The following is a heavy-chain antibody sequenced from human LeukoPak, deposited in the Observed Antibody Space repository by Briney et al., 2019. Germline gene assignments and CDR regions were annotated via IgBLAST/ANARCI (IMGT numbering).Heavy chain of an antibody. V-gene: IGHV3-23*01. CDR1: GFTFSSYA. Sequence: PGGSLRLSCAASGFTFSSYAMSWVRQAPGKGLEWVSAISGSGGSTYYADSVKGRFTISRDNSKNTLYLQMNSLRAEDTAVYYCATYTGGSGSEDYWGQGTLVTVSS. CDR2: ISGSGGST. D-gene: IGHD3-10*01. J-gene: IGHJ4*02. CDR3: ATYTGGSGSEDY.